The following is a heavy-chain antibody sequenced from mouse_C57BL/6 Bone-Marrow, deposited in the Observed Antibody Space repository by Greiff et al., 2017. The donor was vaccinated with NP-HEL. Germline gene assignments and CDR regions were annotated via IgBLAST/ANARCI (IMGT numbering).Heavy chain of an antibody. CDR3: AREMITTWDWYFDV. J-gene: IGHJ1*03. Sequence: EVHLVESEGGLVQPGSSMKLSCTASGFTFSDYYMAWVRQVPEKGLEWVANINYDGSSTYYLDSLKSRFIISRDNAKNILYLQMSSLKSEDTATYYCAREMITTWDWYFDVWGTGTTVTVSS. D-gene: IGHD2-4*01. CDR2: INYDGSST. V-gene: IGHV5-16*01. CDR1: GFTFSDYY.